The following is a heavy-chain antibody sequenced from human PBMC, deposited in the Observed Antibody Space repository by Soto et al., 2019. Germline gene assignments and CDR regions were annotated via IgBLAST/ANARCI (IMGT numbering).Heavy chain of an antibody. J-gene: IGHJ4*02. CDR2: INGDGSDT. V-gene: IGHV3-74*01. CDR3: TRSITGFSYADS. CDR1: GFTFSTYW. D-gene: IGHD2-2*01. Sequence: GSLRLSCAASGFTFSTYWMHWVRQAPGKGLVWVSRINGDGSDTVYADSAKGRFTISRDNAKNTLYLQMNSLRAEDTAVYYCTRSITGFSYADSWGRGTLVTVSS.